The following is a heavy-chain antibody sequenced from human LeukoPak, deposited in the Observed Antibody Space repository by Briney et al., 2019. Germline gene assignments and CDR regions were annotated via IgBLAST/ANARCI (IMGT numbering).Heavy chain of an antibody. J-gene: IGHJ4*02. CDR2: ISGSNSYI. CDR1: GFTFNSYS. Sequence: PGGSLRLSCAASGFTFNSYSMNWVRQAPGKGLEWVSSISGSNSYIYYADSMKGRFTISRDNAKNSLYLQMNSLRAEDMALYYCARDLYSSSRSPYFDYWGQGTLVTVSS. V-gene: IGHV3-21*04. D-gene: IGHD6-6*01. CDR3: ARDLYSSSRSPYFDY.